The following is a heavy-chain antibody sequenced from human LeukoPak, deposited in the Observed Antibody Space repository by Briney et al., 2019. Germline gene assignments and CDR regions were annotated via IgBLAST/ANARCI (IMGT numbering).Heavy chain of an antibody. CDR1: GGSISSYY. D-gene: IGHD3-10*01. Sequence: SETLSLTCTVSGGSISSYYWSWIRQPPGKGLEWIGYIYYSGSTNYNPSLKSRVTISVDTSKNQFSLKLSSVTAADTAVYYCARHGTGSYSNIVLDYWGQGTLVTVSS. CDR2: IYYSGST. CDR3: ARHGTGSYSNIVLDY. V-gene: IGHV4-59*08. J-gene: IGHJ4*02.